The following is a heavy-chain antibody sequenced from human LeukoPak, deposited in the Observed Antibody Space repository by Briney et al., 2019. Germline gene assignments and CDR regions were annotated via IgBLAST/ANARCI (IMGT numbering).Heavy chain of an antibody. D-gene: IGHD5-24*01. CDR3: ARSLEDAFDI. CDR2: INHSGST. CDR1: GVSFSGYY. V-gene: IGHV4-34*01. J-gene: IGHJ3*02. Sequence: LKPSETLSLTCAVYGVSFSGYYWSWIRQPPGKGLEWIGEINHSGSTNYNPSLKSRVTISVDTSKNQFSLKLSSVTAADTAVYYCARSLEDAFDIWGQGTMVTVSS.